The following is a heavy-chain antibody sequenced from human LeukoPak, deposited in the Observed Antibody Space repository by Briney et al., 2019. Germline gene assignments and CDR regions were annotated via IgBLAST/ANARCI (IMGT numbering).Heavy chain of an antibody. CDR2: ITISSSYI. V-gene: IGHV3-21*01. CDR3: AREGVGSMIVVVITGPLSDYYGMDV. CDR1: GVTFSSYS. Sequence: GGSLRLSCAASGVTFSSYSMNWVRQAPGKRLEYVSSITISSSYIYYAHSVKGRFTSSRDSPKTSLSLQRNSLTAQATAVYYCAREGVGSMIVVVITGPLSDYYGMDVWGQGTTVTVSS. J-gene: IGHJ6*02. D-gene: IGHD3-22*01.